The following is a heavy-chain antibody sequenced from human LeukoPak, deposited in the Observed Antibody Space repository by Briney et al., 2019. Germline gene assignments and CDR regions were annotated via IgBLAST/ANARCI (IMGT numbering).Heavy chain of an antibody. CDR1: GFTFGSCW. CDR2: INQDGSQK. V-gene: IGHV3-7*01. D-gene: IGHD4-23*01. J-gene: IGHJ4*02. Sequence: GGSLRLSCAASGFTFGSCWMNWVRQTPGKGLEWVANINQDGSQKFYVDSVKGRFTVSRDNANNSLYLQMNSLRAEDTAEYYCRCRWDYWGQGTLVTVSS. CDR3: RCRWDY.